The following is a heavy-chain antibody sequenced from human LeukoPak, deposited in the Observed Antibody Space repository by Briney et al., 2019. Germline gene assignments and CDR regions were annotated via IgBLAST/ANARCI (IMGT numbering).Heavy chain of an antibody. D-gene: IGHD3-22*01. J-gene: IGHJ4*02. CDR3: ASFLENYYDSSGDTRAY. Sequence: ASVNVSCKASGYTFTSYYMHWVRQAPGQGLEWMGIINPSGGSTSYAQKFQGRVTMTRDTSTSTVYMELSSLRSEDAAVYYCASFLENYYDSSGDTRAYWGQGTLVTVSS. V-gene: IGHV1-46*01. CDR2: INPSGGST. CDR1: GYTFTSYY.